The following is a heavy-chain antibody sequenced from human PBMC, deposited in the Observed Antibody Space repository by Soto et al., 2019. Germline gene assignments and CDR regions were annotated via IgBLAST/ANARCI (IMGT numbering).Heavy chain of an antibody. CDR1: GYSFTSYW. D-gene: IGHD2-15*01. CDR2: IYPGDSDT. V-gene: IGHV5-51*01. J-gene: IGHJ6*02. Sequence: GESLKISGNGSGYSFTSYWIGWVRQMPGKGLGWMGIIYPGDSDTRYSPSFQGQVTISADKSISTAYLQWSSLKASDTAMYYCARHLAATNNYYYYYGMDVWGQGTTVTVSS. CDR3: ARHLAATNNYYYYYGMDV.